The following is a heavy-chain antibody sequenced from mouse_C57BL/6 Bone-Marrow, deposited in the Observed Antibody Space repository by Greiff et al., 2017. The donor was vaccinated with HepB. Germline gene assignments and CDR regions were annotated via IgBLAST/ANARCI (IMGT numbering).Heavy chain of an antibody. Sequence: EVKLVESGGGLVKPGGSLKLSCAASGFTFSDYGMHWVRQAPEKGLEWVAYISSGSSTIYYADTVKGRFTISRDNAENTLFLQMTSLRSEDTAMYYCARYTVYWYFDVWGTGTTVTVSS. CDR3: ARYTVYWYFDV. CDR2: ISSGSSTI. J-gene: IGHJ1*03. CDR1: GFTFSDYG. V-gene: IGHV5-17*01.